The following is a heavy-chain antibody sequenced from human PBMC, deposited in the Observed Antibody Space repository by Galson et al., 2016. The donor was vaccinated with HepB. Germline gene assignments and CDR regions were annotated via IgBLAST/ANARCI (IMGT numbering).Heavy chain of an antibody. Sequence: SLRLSCAASGFTFSSYGMHWVRQAPGKGLEWVAVISYDGINKYYADSVKGRFTISRDNSKNTLYLQMNSLRSEDTAVYYCARDPGSGWHYYYYYMDVWGKGTTVTVSS. J-gene: IGHJ6*03. CDR1: GFTFSSYG. CDR2: ISYDGINK. CDR3: ARDPGSGWHYYYYYMDV. D-gene: IGHD6-19*01. V-gene: IGHV3-30*03.